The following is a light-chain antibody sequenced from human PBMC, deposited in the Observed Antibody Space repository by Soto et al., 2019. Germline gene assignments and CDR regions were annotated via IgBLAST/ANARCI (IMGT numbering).Light chain of an antibody. CDR2: RNN. Sequence: QSVLTQPPSASGTPGQRVTISCSGSSSNIGSDSVNWYQQLPGTAPKLLIYRNNQRPSGVPDRLSGSKSGTSASLAISGLQSEDEADYYCAAWDETLIDVFGTGTKLTVL. CDR1: SSNIGSDS. J-gene: IGLJ1*01. V-gene: IGLV1-44*01. CDR3: AAWDETLIDV.